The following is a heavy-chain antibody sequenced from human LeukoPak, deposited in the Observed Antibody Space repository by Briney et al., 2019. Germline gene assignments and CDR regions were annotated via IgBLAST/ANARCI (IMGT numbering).Heavy chain of an antibody. D-gene: IGHD4/OR15-4a*01. CDR3: ATYGEFPYCFYY. CDR1: GGSIRNGKW. CDR2: IIYSGST. Sequence: SETLSLTCVVTGGSIRNGKWWSWVRQPPGKGLEWIGEIIYSGSTHYNPSLKRRVTISLDESKNQFSLKLNSVTAADTAEYYCATYGEFPYCFYYWGQGTLVTVSS. V-gene: IGHV4-4*02. J-gene: IGHJ4*02.